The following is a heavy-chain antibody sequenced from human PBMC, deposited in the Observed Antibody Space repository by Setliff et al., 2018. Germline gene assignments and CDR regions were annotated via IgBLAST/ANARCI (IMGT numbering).Heavy chain of an antibody. J-gene: IGHJ3*02. D-gene: IGHD3-22*01. CDR3: ARDVFPYHYEGAFDI. Sequence: ASVKVSCKASGYTFTSHYMHWVRQAPGLGLEWMGTINPSGGSTSYAQKFQGRVTMTRDTSTSTVYMDMSSLRSEDTAVYYCARDVFPYHYEGAFDIWGQGTMVTVSS. CDR2: INPSGGST. CDR1: GYTFTSHY. V-gene: IGHV1-46*01.